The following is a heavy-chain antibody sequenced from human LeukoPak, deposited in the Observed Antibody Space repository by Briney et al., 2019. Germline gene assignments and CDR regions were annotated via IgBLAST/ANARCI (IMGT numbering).Heavy chain of an antibody. Sequence: PGGSLRLSCVASRFPLSSYVMHWVRQAPGGGLEYVSDRRRSGGSTSYANSVKGRFTISRADAKNTLYLQMGRLLGEDMAVYYCARSSIVVVSILDYWGRGTLVTVLS. CDR3: ARSSIVVVSILDY. CDR2: RRRSGGST. V-gene: IGHV3-64*01. CDR1: RFPLSSYV. J-gene: IGHJ4*02. D-gene: IGHD2-2*01.